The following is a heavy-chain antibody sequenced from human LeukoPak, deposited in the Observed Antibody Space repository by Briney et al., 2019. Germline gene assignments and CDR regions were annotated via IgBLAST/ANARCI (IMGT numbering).Heavy chain of an antibody. Sequence: GGSLRLSCAASGFTFSNYGMHWVRQAPGKGLEWVAVTSYDGSNKYYADSVRGRFTISRDNSKNTLYLQMNSLRAEDAAVYFCAKAPVTSCRGAYCYPFDSWGQGTLVTVSS. J-gene: IGHJ4*02. V-gene: IGHV3-30*18. D-gene: IGHD2-21*01. CDR3: AKAPVTSCRGAYCYPFDS. CDR1: GFTFSNYG. CDR2: TSYDGSNK.